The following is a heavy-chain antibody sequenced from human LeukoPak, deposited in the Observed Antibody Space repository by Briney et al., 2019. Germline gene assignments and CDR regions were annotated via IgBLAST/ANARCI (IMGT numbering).Heavy chain of an antibody. CDR2: ISGSGGST. V-gene: IGHV3-23*01. D-gene: IGHD3-3*01. CDR3: AKDRRIGKQYDLWSGYYTGDAFDI. J-gene: IGHJ3*02. Sequence: GGSLRLSCAASGFTFSSYAMSWVRQAPGKGLEWVSAISGSGGSTYYADSVKGRFTISRDNSKNTLYLQMNSLRAEDTAVYYCAKDRRIGKQYDLWSGYYTGDAFDIWGQGTMVTVSS. CDR1: GFTFSSYA.